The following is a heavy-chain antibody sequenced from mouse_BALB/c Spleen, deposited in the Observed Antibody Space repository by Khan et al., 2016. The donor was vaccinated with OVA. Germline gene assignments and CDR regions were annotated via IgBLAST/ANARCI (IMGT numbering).Heavy chain of an antibody. CDR3: TFSKLLYAMDY. J-gene: IGHJ4*01. V-gene: IGHV14-3*02. CDR2: IDPANGNT. CDR1: GFNIKDTY. Sequence: VQLKQSGAELVKPGASVKLSCTGSGFNIKDTYMHWVKQRPEQGLEWIGRIDPANGNTKYDPKFQAKATLTADIASNAAYLQLSSLTSEDTAVYYCTFSKLLYAMDYWGQGTSVTVSS.